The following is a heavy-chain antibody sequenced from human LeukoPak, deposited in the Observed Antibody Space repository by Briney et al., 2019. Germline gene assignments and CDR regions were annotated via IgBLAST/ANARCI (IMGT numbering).Heavy chain of an antibody. CDR2: IYPGDSDT. CDR3: ATSTLTSESTVFDY. V-gene: IGHV5-51*01. CDR1: GYTFTNYW. Sequence: GESLKISCKGSGYTFTNYWIAWVRQMPGKGLEWMGIIYPGDSDTRYSPSFQGQVTFSADKSISTAYLQWSSLQASDTAMYYCATSTLTSESTVFDYWGQGTLVTVSS. J-gene: IGHJ4*02.